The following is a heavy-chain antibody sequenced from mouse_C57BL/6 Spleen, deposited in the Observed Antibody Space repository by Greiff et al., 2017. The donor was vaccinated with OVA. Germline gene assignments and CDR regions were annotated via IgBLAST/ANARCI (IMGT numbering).Heavy chain of an antibody. V-gene: IGHV7-3*01. Sequence: EVKLVESGGGLVQPGGSLSLSCAASGFTFTDYYMSWVRQPPGKALEWLGFIRNKANGYTTEYSASVKGRFTISRDNSQSILYLQMNALRAEDSATYYCARYSYGPWYFDVWGTGTTVTVSS. D-gene: IGHD1-1*01. CDR2: IRNKANGYTT. CDR3: ARYSYGPWYFDV. CDR1: GFTFTDYY. J-gene: IGHJ1*03.